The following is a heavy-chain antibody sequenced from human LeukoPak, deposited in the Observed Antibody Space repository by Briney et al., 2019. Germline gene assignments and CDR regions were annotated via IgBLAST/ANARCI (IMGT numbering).Heavy chain of an antibody. D-gene: IGHD4-17*01. CDR2: ISYDGSNK. CDR1: GFTFRNYV. J-gene: IGHJ4*02. Sequence: GGSLGLSCAASGFTFRNYVIHWVRQAPGKGLEWVAVISYDGSNKYYADSVKGRFTISRDNSKNTLYLQMNSLRAEDTAVYYCARETGSAVGSTDFDYWGQGTLVTVSS. V-gene: IGHV3-30-3*01. CDR3: ARETGSAVGSTDFDY.